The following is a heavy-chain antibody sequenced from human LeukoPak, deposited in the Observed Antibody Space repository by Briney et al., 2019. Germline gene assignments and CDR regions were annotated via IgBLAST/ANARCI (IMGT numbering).Heavy chain of an antibody. CDR2: INHSVST. D-gene: IGHD3-9*01. CDR1: GGSFSGYY. J-gene: IGHJ4*02. CDR3: ARRYYDILTGYYGTFDY. V-gene: IGHV4-34*01. Sequence: PSETLSLTCAVYGGSFSGYYWSWIRQPPGKGLEWIGEINHSVSTNYNPSLKSRVTISVDTSKNQFSLKLSSVTAADTAVYYCARRYYDILTGYYGTFDYWGQGTLVTVSS.